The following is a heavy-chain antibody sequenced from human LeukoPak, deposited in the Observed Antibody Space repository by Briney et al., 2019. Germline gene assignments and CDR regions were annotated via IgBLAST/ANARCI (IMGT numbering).Heavy chain of an antibody. CDR1: GYTFTGYY. D-gene: IGHD3-22*01. CDR2: INPNSGVT. CDR3: ARDHYYDSSGYYPDAFDT. Sequence: AAAVKVSCKGSGYTFTGYYMHWVGQAPGQGGEWMGRINPNSGVTIFAQKFQGRVTMTRDTSISTAYMALSRLRSDDTAAYYCARDHYYDSSGYYPDAFDTWGQGTLVTVSS. J-gene: IGHJ3*02. V-gene: IGHV1-2*06.